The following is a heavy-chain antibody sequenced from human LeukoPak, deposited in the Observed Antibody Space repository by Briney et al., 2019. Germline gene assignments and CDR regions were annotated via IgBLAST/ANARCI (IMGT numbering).Heavy chain of an antibody. Sequence: SETLSLTCAVSGGSISSYYWSWIRQPPGKGLEWIGYIYYSGSTNYNPSLKSRVTISVDTSKNQFSLKLSSVTAADTAVYYCARETMGMDVWGKGTTVTVSS. J-gene: IGHJ6*04. CDR2: IYYSGST. V-gene: IGHV4-59*01. CDR1: GGSISSYY. CDR3: ARETMGMDV. D-gene: IGHD1-1*01.